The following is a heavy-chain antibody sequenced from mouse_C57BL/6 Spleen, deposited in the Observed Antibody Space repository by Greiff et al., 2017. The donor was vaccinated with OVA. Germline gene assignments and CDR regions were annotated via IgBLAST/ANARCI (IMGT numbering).Heavy chain of an antibody. CDR1: GYTFTSYW. CDR3: ARVYDYDEAWFAD. J-gene: IGHJ3*01. V-gene: IGHV1-53*01. CDR2: LTPSNGGT. D-gene: IGHD2-4*01. Sequence: VQLQQPGTELVKPGASVKLSCKASGYTFTSYWMHWVKQRPGQGLEWIGNLTPSNGGTNYNEKFKSKATLTVDKSSSTAYMQLSSLTSEESAVYYCARVYDYDEAWFADWGQGTLVTVSA.